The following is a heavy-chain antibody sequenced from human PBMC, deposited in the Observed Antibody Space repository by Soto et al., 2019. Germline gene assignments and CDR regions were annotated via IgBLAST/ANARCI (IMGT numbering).Heavy chain of an antibody. J-gene: IGHJ1*01. CDR2: INPSSGGT. CDR1: GYTFSTYY. D-gene: IGHD6-13*01. Sequence: ASVNVSFKASGYTFSTYYMHWVRPAPGQGLEWMGIINPSSGGTSYAQKFQGRVTMSTDTSTSTVYMELSNLRAEDTAVFYCARDPSFTLRSAGFYVQHWGQGTLVTVSS. CDR3: ARDPSFTLRSAGFYVQH. V-gene: IGHV1-46*01.